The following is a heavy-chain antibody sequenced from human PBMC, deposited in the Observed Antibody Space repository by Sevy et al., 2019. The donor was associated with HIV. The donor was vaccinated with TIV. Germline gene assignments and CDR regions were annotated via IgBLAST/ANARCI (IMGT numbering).Heavy chain of an antibody. D-gene: IGHD3-22*01. CDR2: ISGSGTRT. J-gene: IGHJ6*03. V-gene: IGHV3-23*01. CDR3: AKGGGGHYDPDEIAYYFYYYNMDV. Sequence: GGSLRLSCAVSGFSFDSYGMTWVRQAPGKGLEWVSAISGSGTRTYYADSVKGRFIISRDNSKNTLDLQMNSLRAEDKAIYYFAKGGGGHYDPDEIAYYFYYYNMDVWGKGTTVIVSS. CDR1: GFSFDSYG.